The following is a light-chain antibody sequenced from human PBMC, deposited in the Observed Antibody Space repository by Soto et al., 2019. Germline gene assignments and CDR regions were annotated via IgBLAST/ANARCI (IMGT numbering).Light chain of an antibody. V-gene: IGLV2-23*02. CDR1: TSNVGSYDL. CDR2: AIS. CDR3: SQAHPYSDVQ. J-gene: IGLJ2*01. Sequence: QSVLTQAASVSGSPGQSVTISCTGVTSNVGSYDLVSWYQQPPGEAPRLIIYAISERPSGISDRFSGSRSANTASLTISGLQAEDEAHYYCSQAHPYSDVQFGGGTKLTVL.